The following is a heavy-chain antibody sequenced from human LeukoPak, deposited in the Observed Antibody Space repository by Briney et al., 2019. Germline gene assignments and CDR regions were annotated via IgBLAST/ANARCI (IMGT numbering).Heavy chain of an antibody. CDR2: IXPNSGGT. CDR3: ARVLPTTREYSSSSMGY. J-gene: IGHJ4*02. Sequence: VNVSXKASGYTFTXYYXHWVRQAPGQGXEWXXWIXPNSGGTNYAQKFQGRVTMTRDTSISTAYMELSRLRSDDTAVYYCARVLPTTREYSSSSMGYWGQGTLVTVSS. V-gene: IGHV1-2*02. D-gene: IGHD6-6*01. CDR1: GYTFTXYY.